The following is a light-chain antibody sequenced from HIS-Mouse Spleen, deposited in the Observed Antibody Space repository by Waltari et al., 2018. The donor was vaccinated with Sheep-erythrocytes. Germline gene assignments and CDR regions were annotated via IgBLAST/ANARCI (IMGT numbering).Light chain of an antibody. J-gene: IGLJ1*01. V-gene: IGLV2-14*02. CDR3: CSYAGSYNHV. CDR2: EGN. Sequence: QSALTQPASVSGSPGQSITISCTGTSSDVGSYNLVSWYQQHPGKAPKLMIYEGNKRPSGVSNRFSGSKSGNTASLTISGLQAEDEADYYCCSYAGSYNHVFATGTKVTVL. CDR1: SSDVGSYNL.